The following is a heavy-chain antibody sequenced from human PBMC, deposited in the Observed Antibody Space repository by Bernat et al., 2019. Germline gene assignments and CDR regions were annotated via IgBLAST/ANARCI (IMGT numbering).Heavy chain of an antibody. Sequence: EVQLVESGGGLVKPGGSLRLSCAASGFTFSSYSMNWVRQAPGKGLEWVSSISSSSSYIYYADSVKGRFTISRDNAKNSLYLQMNSLRAEDTAVYYCARAPPQRGRYLDHAFDIWGQGTMVTVSS. CDR1: GFTFSSYS. J-gene: IGHJ3*02. CDR3: ARAPPQRGRYLDHAFDI. D-gene: IGHD1-20*01. CDR2: ISSSSSYI. V-gene: IGHV3-21*01.